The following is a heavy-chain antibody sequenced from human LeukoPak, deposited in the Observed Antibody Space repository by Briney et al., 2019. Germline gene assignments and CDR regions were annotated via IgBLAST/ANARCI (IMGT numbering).Heavy chain of an antibody. CDR1: GFTFSSYS. CDR2: ISNSGGTI. J-gene: IGHJ4*02. V-gene: IGHV3-48*04. D-gene: IGHD6-19*01. CDR3: ASRIGYNSGWYY. Sequence: GGSLRLSCAASGFTFSSYSMNWVRQAPGKGLQWVSCISNSGGTIYYADFVKGRFTISRDNAKNSLYLQMSSLRAEDTAVYYCASRIGYNSGWYYWGQGTLVTVSS.